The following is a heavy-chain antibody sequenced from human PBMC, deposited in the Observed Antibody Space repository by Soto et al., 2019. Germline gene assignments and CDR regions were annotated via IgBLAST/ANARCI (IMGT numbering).Heavy chain of an antibody. J-gene: IGHJ3*02. Sequence: GGSLRLSCAASGFTFSSYAMSWVRQAPGKGLEWVSAISGSGGSTYYADSVKGRFTISRDNSKNTLYLQMNSLRAEDTAVYYCAKDFTLLWFGEFILTDAFDIWGQGTMVTVSS. CDR1: GFTFSSYA. CDR2: ISGSGGST. D-gene: IGHD3-10*01. CDR3: AKDFTLLWFGEFILTDAFDI. V-gene: IGHV3-23*01.